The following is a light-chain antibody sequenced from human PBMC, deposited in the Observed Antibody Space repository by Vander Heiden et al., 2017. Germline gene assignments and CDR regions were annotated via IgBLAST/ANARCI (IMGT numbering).Light chain of an antibody. CDR2: LGS. CDR3: MQALQTPYT. Sequence: DIVITPSPLSLPVTPGEPASISCRSSQSLLHSNGYTFLDWYLQRPGQSPQLLIYLGSNRASGVPDRFSGSGSGTDFTLKISRVEVDDVGIYYCMQALQTPYTFGQGTKLEIK. V-gene: IGKV2-28*01. J-gene: IGKJ2*01. CDR1: QSLLHSNGYTF.